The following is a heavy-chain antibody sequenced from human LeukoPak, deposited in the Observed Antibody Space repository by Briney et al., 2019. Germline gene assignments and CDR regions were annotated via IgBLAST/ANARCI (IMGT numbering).Heavy chain of an antibody. D-gene: IGHD5-18*01. CDR2: INHSGST. Sequence: SVTLSLTCAVYGGSFSGYYWSWIRQPPGKGLEWIGEINHSGSTNYNPSLKSRVTISVDTSKNQFSLKLSSVTAADTAVYYCARVRYSYGYDYWGQGTLVTVSS. CDR3: ARVRYSYGYDY. CDR1: GGSFSGYY. V-gene: IGHV4-34*01. J-gene: IGHJ4*02.